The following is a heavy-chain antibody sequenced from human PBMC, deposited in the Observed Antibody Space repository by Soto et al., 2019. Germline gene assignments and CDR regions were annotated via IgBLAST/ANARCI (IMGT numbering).Heavy chain of an antibody. V-gene: IGHV4-59*08. Sequence: PSETLSLTCTVSGGSTTGSCYWRCIRQHPGRGLEWIGYIYYSGSTNYNPSLKSRVTISVDTSKNQFSLKLNSATAADTAVYYCARRIVATETFDYWGQGTLGTVSS. CDR2: IYYSGST. J-gene: IGHJ4*02. CDR1: GGSTTGSCY. CDR3: ARRIVATETFDY. D-gene: IGHD5-12*01.